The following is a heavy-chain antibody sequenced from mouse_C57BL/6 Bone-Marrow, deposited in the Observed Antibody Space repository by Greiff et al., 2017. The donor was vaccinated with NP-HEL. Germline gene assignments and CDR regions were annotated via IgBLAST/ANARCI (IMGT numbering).Heavy chain of an antibody. D-gene: IGHD3-2*02. J-gene: IGHJ3*01. CDR1: GFTFSDYG. V-gene: IGHV5-17*01. CDR2: ISSGSSTI. Sequence: DVMLVESGGGLVKPGGSLKLSCAASGFTFSDYGMHWVRQAPEKGLEWVAYISSGSSTIYYADTVKGRFTISRDNAKNTLFLQMTSLRSEDTAMYYCAIDSSGFAWFAYWGQGTLVTVSA. CDR3: AIDSSGFAWFAY.